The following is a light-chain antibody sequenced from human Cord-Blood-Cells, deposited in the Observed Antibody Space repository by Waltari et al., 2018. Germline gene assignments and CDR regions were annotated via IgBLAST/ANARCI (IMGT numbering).Light chain of an antibody. CDR1: SSDVGSYNL. V-gene: IGLV2-23*03. CDR3: CSYAGSSTFV. CDR2: EGS. Sequence: QSALTQPASVSGSPGQSITISCTGTSSDVGSYNLVSWYQQHPGKAPKLMIYEGSKRPSGVSNRFSGSTSGNTASLTSSGLQAEDEADYYCCSYAGSSTFVFGGGTKLTVL. J-gene: IGLJ2*01.